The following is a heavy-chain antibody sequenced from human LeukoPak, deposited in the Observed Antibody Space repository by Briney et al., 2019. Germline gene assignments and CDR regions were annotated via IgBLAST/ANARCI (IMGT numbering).Heavy chain of an antibody. CDR2: IIPILGIA. CDR3: ATRLTEDGYNWKNRKRVFDY. Sequence: SVKVSCKASGGTFSSYAISWVRQAPGQGLEWMGRIIPILGIANYAQKFQGRVTITADKSTSTAYMELSSLRSEDTAVYYCATRLTEDGYNWKNRKRVFDYWGQGTLVTVSS. J-gene: IGHJ4*02. V-gene: IGHV1-69*04. D-gene: IGHD5-24*01. CDR1: GGTFSSYA.